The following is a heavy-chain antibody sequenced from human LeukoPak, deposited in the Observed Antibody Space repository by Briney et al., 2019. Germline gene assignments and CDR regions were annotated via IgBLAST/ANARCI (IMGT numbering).Heavy chain of an antibody. Sequence: GGSLRLSCAASGFTFSSYSMNCVRQAPGKGLEWVSGISGGVGTTYYVDSVKGRFTISRDNSKNTLFLQMNSLRAEDTAVYYCATKVVTDAFDIWGQGTMVTVSS. V-gene: IGHV3-23*01. J-gene: IGHJ3*02. CDR3: ATKVVTDAFDI. CDR2: ISGGVGTT. CDR1: GFTFSSYS. D-gene: IGHD3-22*01.